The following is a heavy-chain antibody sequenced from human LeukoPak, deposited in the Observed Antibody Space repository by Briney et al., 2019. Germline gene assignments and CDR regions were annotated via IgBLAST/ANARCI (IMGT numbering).Heavy chain of an antibody. CDR3: ARSRDENSNYGILNYSNYMDV. CDR2: IYYSGST. J-gene: IGHJ6*03. D-gene: IGHD4-11*01. Sequence: SETLSLTCTVSGGSISSYYWSWIRQPPGKGLEWIGYIYYSGSTNYNPSLKSRVTISVDTSKNQFSLKLSSVTAADTAVYYCARSRDENSNYGILNYSNYMDVWGKGNTVTVSS. V-gene: IGHV4-59*01. CDR1: GGSISSYY.